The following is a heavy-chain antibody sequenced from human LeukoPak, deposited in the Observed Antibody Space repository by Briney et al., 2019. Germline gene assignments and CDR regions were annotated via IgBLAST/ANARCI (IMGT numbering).Heavy chain of an antibody. CDR1: GFTFNSYS. CDR2: ISYDGDNK. CDR3: ARAGGGYDLPVDY. D-gene: IGHD3-16*01. V-gene: IGHV3-30-3*01. J-gene: IGHJ4*02. Sequence: GGSLRLSCAASGFTFNSYSMHWVRQAPGKGLEWVAVISYDGDNKYYADSVKGRFTISRDNSKNTLYLQMNSLRAEDTAVYYCARAGGGYDLPVDYWGQGTLVTVSS.